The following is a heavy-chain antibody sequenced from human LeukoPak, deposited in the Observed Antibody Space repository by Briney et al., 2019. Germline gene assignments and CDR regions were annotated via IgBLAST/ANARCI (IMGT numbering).Heavy chain of an antibody. CDR3: GRDLAWGAFDY. CDR2: ISYDAKSN. Sequence: GRSLRLSCVTSGFTFSSYGMHWVRQVPGKGLEWVAVISYDAKSNYHVDSVKGRFTISRDDSKNTLSLQMNSLRVEDTAVYYCGRDLAWGAFDYWGQGTLVTVSS. V-gene: IGHV3-30*03. J-gene: IGHJ4*02. CDR1: GFTFSSYG. D-gene: IGHD7-27*01.